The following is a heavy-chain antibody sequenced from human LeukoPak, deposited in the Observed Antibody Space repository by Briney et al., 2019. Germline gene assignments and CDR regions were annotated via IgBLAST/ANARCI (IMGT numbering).Heavy chain of an antibody. D-gene: IGHD3-22*01. CDR3: ARAKREYYYDSSGYYPYYFDY. CDR1: GFTFSSYD. CDR2: IGTAGDT. V-gene: IGHV3-13*01. J-gene: IGHJ4*02. Sequence: GGSLRLSCAASGFTFSSYDMHWVRQATGKGLEWVSAIGTAGDTYYPGSVKGRFTISRENAKNSLYLQMNSLRAGDTAVYYCARAKREYYYDSSGYYPYYFDYWGRGTLVTVSS.